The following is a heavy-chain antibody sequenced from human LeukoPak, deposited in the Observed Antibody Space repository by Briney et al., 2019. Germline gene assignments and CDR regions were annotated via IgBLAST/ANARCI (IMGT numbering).Heavy chain of an antibody. Sequence: AASVKVSCKTSGYTFSRHGITWVRQAPGQGLEWMGWVSGYNGNTNYAQNVQGRVTMTTDTSTNTAYMELRSLRSYDTAVYYCAKDIHPGLDSGASCCFDYWGQGTPVTVSS. J-gene: IGHJ4*02. CDR2: VSGYNGNT. D-gene: IGHD3-22*01. V-gene: IGHV1-18*01. CDR1: GYTFSRHG. CDR3: AKDIHPGLDSGASCCFDY.